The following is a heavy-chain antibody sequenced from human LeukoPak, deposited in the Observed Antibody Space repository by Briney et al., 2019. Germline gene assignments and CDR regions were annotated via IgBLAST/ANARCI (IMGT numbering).Heavy chain of an antibody. D-gene: IGHD5-24*01. CDR2: IYYSGTT. Sequence: SETLSLTCTVSGGSISSGDYYWSWIRQPPGKGLEWIGYIYYSGTTYYNPSLKSRVTISVDTSKNQFALNLSSVTAADTAVYYCARDLIDGYNRVAFDIWGQGTVVTVSS. J-gene: IGHJ3*02. CDR3: ARDLIDGYNRVAFDI. V-gene: IGHV4-30-4*01. CDR1: GGSISSGDYY.